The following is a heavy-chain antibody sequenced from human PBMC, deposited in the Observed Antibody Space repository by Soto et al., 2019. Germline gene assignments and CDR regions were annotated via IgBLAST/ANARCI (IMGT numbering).Heavy chain of an antibody. V-gene: IGHV3-21*01. J-gene: IGHJ6*02. CDR2: ISSSSSYI. CDR1: GFTFSSYS. CDR3: ARDPTLRFLEWWTPNYYYYGMDV. D-gene: IGHD3-3*01. Sequence: GGSLRLSCAASGFTFSSYSMNWVRQAPGKGLEWVSSISSSSSYIYYADSVKGRFTISRDNAKNSLYLQMNSLRAEDTAVYYCARDPTLRFLEWWTPNYYYYGMDVWGHGTTVTVSS.